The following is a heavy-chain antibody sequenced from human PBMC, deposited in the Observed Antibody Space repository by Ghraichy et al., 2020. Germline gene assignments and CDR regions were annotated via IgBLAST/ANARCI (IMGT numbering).Heavy chain of an antibody. CDR1: GFTFSSYW. Sequence: GESLKISCAASGFTFSSYWMHWVRQAPGKGLVWVSRINSDGSSTSYADSVKGRFTISRDNAKNTLYLQMNSLRAEDTAVYYCARVLLGPGATTSMVDYWGQGTLVTVSS. CDR3: ARVLLGPGATTSMVDY. D-gene: IGHD1-26*01. CDR2: INSDGSST. V-gene: IGHV3-74*01. J-gene: IGHJ4*02.